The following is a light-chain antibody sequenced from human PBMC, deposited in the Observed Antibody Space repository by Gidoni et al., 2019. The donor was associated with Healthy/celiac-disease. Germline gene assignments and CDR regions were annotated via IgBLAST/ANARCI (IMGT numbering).Light chain of an antibody. Sequence: QSALTQPASVSGSPGQSITMSCTGTSGDIGGYNYVSWYQQHPGKAPKLIIYEVSNRPSGVSHRFSGSKSGNTASLTISGLQAEDEADYYCSSYTSSGTLVVFGGGTKLTVL. CDR2: EVS. CDR3: SSYTSSGTLVV. CDR1: SGDIGGYNY. V-gene: IGLV2-14*01. J-gene: IGLJ2*01.